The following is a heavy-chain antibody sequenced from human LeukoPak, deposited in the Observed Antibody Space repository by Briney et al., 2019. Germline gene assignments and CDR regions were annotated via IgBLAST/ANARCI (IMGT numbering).Heavy chain of an antibody. Sequence: GGSLRLSCAASGFTLSTYGMYWVRQAPGKGLEWVAVIWNDGSNKHYADSVKGRFTISRDNSKNTLHLQMNSLRAEDTAVNYCAKDLSSSWFEGLDNWGQGTLVTVSS. V-gene: IGHV3-33*06. CDR1: GFTLSTYG. D-gene: IGHD6-13*01. J-gene: IGHJ4*02. CDR2: IWNDGSNK. CDR3: AKDLSSSWFEGLDN.